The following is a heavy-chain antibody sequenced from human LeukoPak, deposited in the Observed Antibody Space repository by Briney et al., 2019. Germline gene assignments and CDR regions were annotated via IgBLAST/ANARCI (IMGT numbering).Heavy chain of an antibody. J-gene: IGHJ6*02. CDR1: GGSISSYY. CDR3: ARVGYSYGFGYYYGMDV. V-gene: IGHV4-4*07. D-gene: IGHD5-18*01. CDR2: IYTSGST. Sequence: SETLSLTCTVSGGSISSYYWSWIRQPAGKGLEWIGRIYTSGSTNYNPSLKSRVTMSVDTSKNQFSLKLSSVTAADTAVYYCARVGYSYGFGYYYGMDVWGQGTAVTVSS.